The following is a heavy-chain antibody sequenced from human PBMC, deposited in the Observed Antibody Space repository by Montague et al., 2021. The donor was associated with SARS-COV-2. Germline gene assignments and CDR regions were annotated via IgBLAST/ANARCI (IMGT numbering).Heavy chain of an antibody. Sequence: SETLSLTCAVYGGSFSGYYWSWTRQPPGRGLEWIGDTNDSGRTXXXPSXXXRVTISVDTSKNQFSLRLSSVTAAETAAYYCARGYCSGSGCYYYYGMDVWGQGTTVTVSS. V-gene: IGHV4-34*01. D-gene: IGHD2-15*01. CDR2: TNDSGRT. CDR3: ARGYCSGSGCYYYYGMDV. J-gene: IGHJ6*02. CDR1: GGSFSGYY.